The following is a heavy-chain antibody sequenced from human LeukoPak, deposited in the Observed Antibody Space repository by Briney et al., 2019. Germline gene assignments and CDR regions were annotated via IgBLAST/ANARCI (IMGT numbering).Heavy chain of an antibody. V-gene: IGHV4-34*01. CDR3: ARGGGSSWYYYYYIDV. CDR1: GGSFSGYY. D-gene: IGHD6-13*01. CDR2: INHSGST. Sequence: SETLSLTCAVYGGSFSGYYWSWIRQPPGKGLEWIGEINHSGSTNYNPSLKSRVTISVDTSKNQFSLKLSSVTAADTAVYYCARGGGSSWYYYYYIDVWGKGTTVTVSS. J-gene: IGHJ6*03.